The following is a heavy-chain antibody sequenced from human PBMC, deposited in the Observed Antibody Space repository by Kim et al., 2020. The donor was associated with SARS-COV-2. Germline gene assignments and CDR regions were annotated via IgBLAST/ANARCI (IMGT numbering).Heavy chain of an antibody. CDR2: IYYSGST. V-gene: IGHV4-39*01. CDR3: ARGDTAMVSFDY. Sequence: SETLSLTCTVSGGSISSSSYYWGWIRQPPGKGLEWIGSIYYSGSTYYNPSLKSRVTISVDTSKNQFSLKLSSVTAADTAVYYCARGDTAMVSFDYWGQGT. CDR1: GGSISSSSYY. J-gene: IGHJ4*02. D-gene: IGHD5-18*01.